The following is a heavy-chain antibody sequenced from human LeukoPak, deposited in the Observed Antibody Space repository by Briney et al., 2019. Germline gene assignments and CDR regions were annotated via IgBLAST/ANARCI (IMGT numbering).Heavy chain of an antibody. CDR3: ARDRDV. CDR2: IWYDGINK. CDR1: GFTFSSYD. V-gene: IGHV3-33*01. J-gene: IGHJ4*02. Sequence: GGSLRLPCAASGFTFSSYDMHWVRQAPGKGLEWVAVIWYDGINKYYVDSVKGRFTISRDNSKNTLYLQMNSLRAEDTAVYYCARDRDVWGQGTLVTVSS.